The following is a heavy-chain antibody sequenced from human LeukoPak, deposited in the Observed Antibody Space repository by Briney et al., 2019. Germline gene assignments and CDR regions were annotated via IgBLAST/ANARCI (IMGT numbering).Heavy chain of an antibody. D-gene: IGHD2-21*02. CDR3: TKRRPTGSVTVDEY. J-gene: IGHJ4*02. CDR1: EFTFGSFT. V-gene: IGHV3-23*01. Sequence: GGSLRLSCRTSEFTFGSFTMSWVRQTPGKGLEWIATITYNSGNSWHADFVKGRFTISRDNSKSTLYLQMHSLRADDTALYYCTKRRPTGSVTVDEYWGQGALVTVSS. CDR2: ITYNSGNS.